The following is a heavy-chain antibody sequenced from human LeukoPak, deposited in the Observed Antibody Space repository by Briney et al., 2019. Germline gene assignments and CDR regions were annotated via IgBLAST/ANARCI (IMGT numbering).Heavy chain of an antibody. CDR3: ATVASGWYPDY. V-gene: IGHV4-59*01. J-gene: IGHJ4*02. CDR2: IDSSGIT. Sequence: GSLRLSCAASGFTFSDYYMSWIRQPPGKGLEWIGYIDSSGITNYNSSLNSRVTISLDTSQNQFSLKLNSVTAADTAVYYCATVASGWYPDYWGQGALVTVAS. D-gene: IGHD6-19*01. CDR1: GFTFSDYY.